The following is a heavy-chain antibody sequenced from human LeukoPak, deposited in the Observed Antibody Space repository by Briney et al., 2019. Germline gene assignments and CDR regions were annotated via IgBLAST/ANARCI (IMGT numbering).Heavy chain of an antibody. CDR1: GFTVSSSY. V-gene: IGHV3-21*01. CDR3: ARAQSSGSWNAFDI. Sequence: PGGSLRPSCAASGFTVSSSYISWVRQAPGKGLEWVSSISSSSSYIYYADSVKGRFTISRDNAKNSLYLQMNSLRAEDTAVYYCARAQSSGSWNAFDIWGQGTMVTVSS. J-gene: IGHJ3*02. D-gene: IGHD6-25*01. CDR2: ISSSSSYI.